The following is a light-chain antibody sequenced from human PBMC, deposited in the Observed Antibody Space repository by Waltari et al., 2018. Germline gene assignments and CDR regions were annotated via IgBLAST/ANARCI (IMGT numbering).Light chain of an antibody. Sequence: NFMLTQPHSVSESPGKTVIISCTRSSGSIASNFVQWYQQRPGSAPTPVIFEDNERPSGVPDRFSGSIASSSNSASLTISGLRTEDEADYYCQSYDTTTHWVFGGGTKLTVL. CDR1: SGSIASNF. J-gene: IGLJ3*02. CDR2: EDN. V-gene: IGLV6-57*03. CDR3: QSYDTTTHWV.